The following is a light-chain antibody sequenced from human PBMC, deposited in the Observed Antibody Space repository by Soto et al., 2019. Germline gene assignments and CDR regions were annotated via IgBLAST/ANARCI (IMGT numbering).Light chain of an antibody. V-gene: IGKV1-5*03. J-gene: IGKJ1*01. CDR1: QTIDSW. Sequence: DIQMTQSPSTLSASVGDRVTITCRASQTIDSWLAWYQQRPGKPPNLLIYKASTLASGVPSRFSGSGSETEFTLTISSLLPDDFATYYCQQYNRYWTFGQGTKVDIK. CDR3: QQYNRYWT. CDR2: KAS.